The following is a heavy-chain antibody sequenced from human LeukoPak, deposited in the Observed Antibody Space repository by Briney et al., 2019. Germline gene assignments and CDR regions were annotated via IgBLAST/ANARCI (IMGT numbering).Heavy chain of an antibody. V-gene: IGHV3-11*01. D-gene: IGHD5-12*01. CDR2: ISSSGSTM. CDR3: ARDPGSGYEEHFDY. J-gene: IGHJ4*02. CDR1: GFTFIKGW. Sequence: GGSLRLSCTASGFTFIKGWMSWVRQAPGKGLEWVSYISSSGSTMYYTDSVKGRFTISRDNAKDSLYLQMNSLRAEDTAVYYCARDPGSGYEEHFDYWGQGTLVTVSS.